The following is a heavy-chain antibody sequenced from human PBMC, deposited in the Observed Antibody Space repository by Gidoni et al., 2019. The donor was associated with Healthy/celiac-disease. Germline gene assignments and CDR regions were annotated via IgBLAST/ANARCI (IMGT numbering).Heavy chain of an antibody. Sequence: EVQLVESGGGLVQPGGSLRLSCAASGLSFSSYSMNWVRQAPGKGLEWVSYISSSTSTIYYADSVKGRFTISRDNAKNSLYLQMNSLRAEDTAVYYCARVTSSSWPDAFDIWGQGTMVTVSS. CDR2: ISSSTSTI. CDR3: ARVTSSSWPDAFDI. CDR1: GLSFSSYS. D-gene: IGHD6-13*01. J-gene: IGHJ3*02. V-gene: IGHV3-48*01.